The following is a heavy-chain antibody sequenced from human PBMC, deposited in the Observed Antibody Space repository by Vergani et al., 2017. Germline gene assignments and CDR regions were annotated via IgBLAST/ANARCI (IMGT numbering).Heavy chain of an antibody. J-gene: IGHJ3*02. CDR3: ARDGLRYFDWPGDDAFDI. Sequence: EVQLLESGGGLVQPGGSLRLSCAASGFTFSSYAMSWVRQAPGKGLEWVSAISGSGGSTYYADSVKGRFTISRDNSKNTLYLQMNSLRAEDTAVYYCARDGLRYFDWPGDDAFDIWGQGTMVTVSS. CDR2: ISGSGGST. CDR1: GFTFSSYA. V-gene: IGHV3-23*01. D-gene: IGHD3-9*01.